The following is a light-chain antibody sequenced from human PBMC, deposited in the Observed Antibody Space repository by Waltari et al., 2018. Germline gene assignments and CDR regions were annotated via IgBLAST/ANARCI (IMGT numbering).Light chain of an antibody. Sequence: DIQMTQSPSALSASVGDRVNITCQASQDISNYLNGYQQKPGKAPKLLIYDASNLETGVPSRFSGSGSGTDFTFTISSLQPEDIATYYCQQYDNLLTFGGGTKVEIK. V-gene: IGKV1-33*01. J-gene: IGKJ4*01. CDR3: QQYDNLLT. CDR2: DAS. CDR1: QDISNY.